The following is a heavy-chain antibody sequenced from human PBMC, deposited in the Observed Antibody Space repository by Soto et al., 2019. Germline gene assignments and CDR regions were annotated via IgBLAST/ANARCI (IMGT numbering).Heavy chain of an antibody. CDR1: GYTFTSYY. J-gene: IGHJ4*02. V-gene: IGHV1-46*01. D-gene: IGHD1-20*01. Sequence: ASVKVSCKASGYTFTSYYMNWVRQAPGQGLEWLGIINPSGGYTTYAQRFLGRVTITADKSTGTAYMELNSLRSEDTAVYYCARGITLPTPLDYWGQGTLVTVSS. CDR2: INPSGGYT. CDR3: ARGITLPTPLDY.